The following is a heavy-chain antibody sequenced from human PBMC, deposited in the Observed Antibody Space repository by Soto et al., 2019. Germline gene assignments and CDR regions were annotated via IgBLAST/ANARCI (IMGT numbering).Heavy chain of an antibody. Sequence: LSLTCAASGFTFSSYAMSWVRQAPGKGLERVAVISYDGSNKYYADSVKGRFTISRDNSKNTLYLQMNSLRAEDTAVYYCAKTRIVGAVPDYYYYGMDVWGQGTTVTVSS. J-gene: IGHJ6*02. CDR2: ISYDGSNK. D-gene: IGHD1-26*01. V-gene: IGHV3-30*18. CDR1: GFTFSSYA. CDR3: AKTRIVGAVPDYYYYGMDV.